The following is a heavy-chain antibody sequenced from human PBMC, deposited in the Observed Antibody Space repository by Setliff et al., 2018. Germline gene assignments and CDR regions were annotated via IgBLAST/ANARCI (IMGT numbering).Heavy chain of an antibody. J-gene: IGHJ3*01. CDR3: TRHEDRNKCTSSSCYRENDAFDV. CDR1: GYIFTNYW. CDR2: IYPGDSDT. Sequence: LGGSLKISFKASGYIFTNYWIGWVRQMPGKGLEWMGVIYPGDSDTRYSPSFQGQVTISADKSINTAYLQWSSLKASDTAIYYCTRHEDRNKCTSSSCYRENDAFDVWGQGAMVTVSS. V-gene: IGHV5-51*01. D-gene: IGHD2-2*01.